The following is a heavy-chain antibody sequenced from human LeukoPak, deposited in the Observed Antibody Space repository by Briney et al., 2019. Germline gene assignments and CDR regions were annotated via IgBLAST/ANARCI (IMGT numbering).Heavy chain of an antibody. CDR1: GYTFTGFY. J-gene: IGHJ4*02. Sequence: ASVKVSCKASGYTFTGFYIHWVRQAPGQGLEYMGWIDPYNGDTRSEQKFQGRVTMTRDTSISTVYMDLSSLRSDDTAVYYCAKVINNWNFGYYFDYWGQGALVTVSS. V-gene: IGHV1-2*02. CDR2: IDPYNGDT. D-gene: IGHD1-7*01. CDR3: AKVINNWNFGYYFDY.